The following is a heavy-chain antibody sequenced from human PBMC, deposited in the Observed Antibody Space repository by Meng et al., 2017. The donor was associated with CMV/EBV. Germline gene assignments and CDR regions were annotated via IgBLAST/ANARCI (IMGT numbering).Heavy chain of an antibody. Sequence: ASVKVSCKASGGTFSSYAISWVRQAPGQGLEWMGWISAYNGNTNYAQKLQGRVTMTTDTSTSTAHMELRSLRSDDTAVYYCARLTNYYYYGMDVWGQGTTVTVSS. V-gene: IGHV1-18*01. J-gene: IGHJ6*02. CDR2: ISAYNGNT. CDR1: GGTFSSYA. CDR3: ARLTNYYYYGMDV. D-gene: IGHD4-11*01.